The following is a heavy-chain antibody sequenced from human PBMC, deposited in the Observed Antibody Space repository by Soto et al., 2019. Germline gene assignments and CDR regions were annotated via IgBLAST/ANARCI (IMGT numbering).Heavy chain of an antibody. J-gene: IGHJ5*02. CDR1: GDTFSRSS. CDR2: IVPMYGIA. Sequence: QVQLVQSGAEVKKPGSSVKVSCKASGDTFSRSSIHWVRQAPGQGLEWMGRIVPMYGIADYAQKFQGSLTITADKSTTTAYMDLSSLRSEDTAVYYCARALHDFGDDIGDWFNPWGQGTRLTVSS. CDR3: ARALHDFGDDIGDWFNP. V-gene: IGHV1-69*02. D-gene: IGHD4-17*01.